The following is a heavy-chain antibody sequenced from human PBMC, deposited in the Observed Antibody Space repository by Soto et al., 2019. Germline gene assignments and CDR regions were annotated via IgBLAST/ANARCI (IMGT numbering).Heavy chain of an antibody. V-gene: IGHV3-74*03. CDR2: INTDGSVA. CDR1: GLTFRSYW. Sequence: GGSLRLSCAASGLTFRSYWMHWVPQAPGKGLVWVSRINTDGSVAMYVDSVKGRFTISRDNAKNTLYLHMNSLRAEDTAVYYCVRAMQLWRPDSWRHGTLVTVSS. D-gene: IGHD2-2*01. J-gene: IGHJ5*01. CDR3: VRAMQLWRPDS.